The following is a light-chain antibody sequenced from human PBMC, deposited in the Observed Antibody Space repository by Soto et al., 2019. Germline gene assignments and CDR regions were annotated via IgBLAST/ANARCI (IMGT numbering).Light chain of an antibody. CDR2: GTS. Sequence: EIPMTQSPSSLSASVGDRVTLTCRASHTIATYLNWYQQKAGRVPEVLIYGTSTLQPGVPSRFTGSGYGTDFTLTINNVQPEDFATYYCQQFYYYPHTFGQGTKLEVK. CDR3: QQFYYYPHT. V-gene: IGKV1-39*01. J-gene: IGKJ2*01. CDR1: HTIATY.